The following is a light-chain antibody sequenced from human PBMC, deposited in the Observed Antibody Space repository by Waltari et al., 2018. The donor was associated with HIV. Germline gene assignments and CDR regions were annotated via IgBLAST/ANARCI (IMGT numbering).Light chain of an antibody. CDR1: SSNIGINY. V-gene: IGLV1-51*01. CDR3: GAWDSGLSAWV. J-gene: IGLJ3*02. Sequence: HSVLTQPPSVSAAPGQKVTISCSGSSSNIGINYVSCYQQFPGTAPKLLIYDNNKRPSGIPDRVSGTESGTSATLGITGLQTGDEAGYYCGAWDSGLSAWVFGGGTKLTVL. CDR2: DNN.